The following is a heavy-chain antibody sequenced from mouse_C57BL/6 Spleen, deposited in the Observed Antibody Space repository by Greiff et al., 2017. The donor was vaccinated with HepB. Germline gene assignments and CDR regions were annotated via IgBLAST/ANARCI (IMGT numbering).Heavy chain of an antibody. J-gene: IGHJ3*01. D-gene: IGHD1-1*01. V-gene: IGHV1-55*01. CDR1: GYTFTSYW. Sequence: VQLQQPGAELVKPGASVKMSCKASGYTFTSYWITWVKQRPGQGLEWIGDIYPGSGSTNYNEKFKSKATLTVDTSSSTAYMQLSSLTSEDSAVYYCARESLYGSSPWAYWGQGTLVTVSA. CDR3: ARESLYGSSPWAY. CDR2: IYPGSGST.